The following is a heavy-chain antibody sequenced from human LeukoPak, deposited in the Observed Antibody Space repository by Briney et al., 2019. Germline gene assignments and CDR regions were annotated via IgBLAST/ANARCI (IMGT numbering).Heavy chain of an antibody. Sequence: ASVKVSCQTSGYNFIGYYIHWVRQAPGQGLEWMGWVNPNSGDPNYSPKFKGRVTMTRDTSITTAYMELTSLISDGTAIYYCARRIRTRGDFDSWGQGSLVTVSS. CDR1: GYNFIGYY. CDR2: VNPNSGDP. D-gene: IGHD2-2*01. J-gene: IGHJ4*02. V-gene: IGHV1-2*02. CDR3: ARRIRTRGDFDS.